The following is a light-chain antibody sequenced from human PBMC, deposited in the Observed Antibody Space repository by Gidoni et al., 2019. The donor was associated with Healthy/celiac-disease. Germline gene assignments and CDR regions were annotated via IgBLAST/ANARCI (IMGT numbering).Light chain of an antibody. Sequence: SYVLTPPPSVSVAPGQTARITCGGNNIGSKSVHWYQQKPGQAPVLVVYDDGDRPQGIPERFSGSNSGNTATLTISRVEAGDEDDYYCQVWDSSSDHVVFGGGTKLTVL. J-gene: IGLJ2*01. CDR2: DDG. CDR1: NIGSKS. CDR3: QVWDSSSDHVV. V-gene: IGLV3-21*02.